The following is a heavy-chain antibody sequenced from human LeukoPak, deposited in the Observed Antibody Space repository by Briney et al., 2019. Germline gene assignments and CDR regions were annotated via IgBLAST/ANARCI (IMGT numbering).Heavy chain of an antibody. CDR1: GYTFTGYY. CDR3: ARDRGIAAADPYFQH. J-gene: IGHJ1*01. CDR2: INPNSGGT. D-gene: IGHD6-13*01. Sequence: PGASVKVSCKASGYTFTGYYMHWVRQAPGQGLEWMGWINPNSGGTNYAQKFQGRVTMARDTSISTAYMELSRLRSDDTAVYYCARDRGIAAADPYFQHWGQGTLVTVSS. V-gene: IGHV1-2*02.